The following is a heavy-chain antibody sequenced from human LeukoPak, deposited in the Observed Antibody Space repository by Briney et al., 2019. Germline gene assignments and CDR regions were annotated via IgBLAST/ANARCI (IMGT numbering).Heavy chain of an antibody. V-gene: IGHV1-2*06. CDR3: ARVGGCSGGSCPYYFDY. Sequence: ASVKVSCKASGYTFTGYYMHWVRQAPGQGLEWMGRINPNSGGTNYAQKFQGRVTMTRDTSINTAYMELSRLRSDDTAVYYCARVGGCSGGSCPYYFDYWGQGTLVTVSS. CDR1: GYTFTGYY. D-gene: IGHD2-15*01. CDR2: INPNSGGT. J-gene: IGHJ4*02.